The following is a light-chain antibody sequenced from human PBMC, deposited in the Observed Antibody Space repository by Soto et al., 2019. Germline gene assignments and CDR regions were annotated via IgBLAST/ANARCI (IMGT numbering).Light chain of an antibody. CDR3: QQSHNTPVA. V-gene: IGKV1-39*01. CDR1: QNIRTY. J-gene: IGKJ1*01. Sequence: DIQMTQSPYSLSASVGDSVTITCRASQNIRTYLNWYQQKPGKAPKLLIYAASNLQSGVPSRFSGSGSGTDFTLTISSLQPEDFATYYCQQSHNTPVAFGQGTKVEIK. CDR2: AAS.